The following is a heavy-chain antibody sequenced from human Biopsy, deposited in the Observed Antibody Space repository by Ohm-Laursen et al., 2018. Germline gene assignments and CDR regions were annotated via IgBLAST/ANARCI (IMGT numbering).Heavy chain of an antibody. V-gene: IGHV1-69*04. D-gene: IGHD1-26*01. Sequence: SVNVSCKASGATVTSYAISWVRQAPGQGLEWMGRIIPFTGATNYAQNFQGKVTISADKSPPTVYVELSTLKTDDTAVYYCATDDRWDPSLDAFHVWGQGTQVTVS. J-gene: IGHJ3*01. CDR1: GATVTSYA. CDR2: IIPFTGAT. CDR3: ATDDRWDPSLDAFHV.